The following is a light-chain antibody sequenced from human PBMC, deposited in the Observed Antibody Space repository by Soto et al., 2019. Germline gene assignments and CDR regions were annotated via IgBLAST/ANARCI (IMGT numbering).Light chain of an antibody. Sequence: QSVLTQPPSASGSPGQSVTISCTGTSSDVGGYNYVSWYQQHPDKAPKLMIYEVNKRPPGVPDRFSGSKSGNTASLTVSGLQTEDEADYYCISYAGNNVWVFGGGTQLTVL. CDR2: EVN. CDR1: SSDVGGYNY. V-gene: IGLV2-8*01. J-gene: IGLJ3*02. CDR3: ISYAGNNVWV.